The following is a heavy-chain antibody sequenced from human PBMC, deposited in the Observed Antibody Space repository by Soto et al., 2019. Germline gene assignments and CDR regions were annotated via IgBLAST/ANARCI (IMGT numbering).Heavy chain of an antibody. CDR1: GGSISRGGYY. D-gene: IGHD3-16*02. J-gene: IGHJ4*02. V-gene: IGHV4-31*03. Sequence: PSETLSLTCTVSGGSISRGGYYWSWIRQHPGKGLEWIGYIYYSGSTYYNPSLKSRVTISVDTSKNQFSLKLSSVTAADTAVYYCASRKNYDYIWESYRTADGPLAYRGQGTLVPVSS. CDR2: IYYSGST. CDR3: ASRKNYDYIWESYRTADGPLAY.